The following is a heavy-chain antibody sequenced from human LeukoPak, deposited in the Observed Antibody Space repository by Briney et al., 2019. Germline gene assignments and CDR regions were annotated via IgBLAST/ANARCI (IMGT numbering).Heavy chain of an antibody. CDR3: ARRVAAAGTPYYYYMDG. J-gene: IGHJ6*03. CDR2: IKHCRST. Sequence: SETLSLTRALYGGSYSGFYWSWIRQSTGKGVEWIGEIKHCRSTNYNPSIKSRVAISVDTSKNQFSLKLSSVTAADTAVYYCARRVAAAGTPYYYYMDGWGKGTTVTVSS. D-gene: IGHD6-13*01. V-gene: IGHV4-34*01. CDR1: GGSYSGFY.